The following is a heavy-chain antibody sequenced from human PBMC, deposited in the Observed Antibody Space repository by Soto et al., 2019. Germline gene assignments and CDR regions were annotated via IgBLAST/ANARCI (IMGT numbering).Heavy chain of an antibody. V-gene: IGHV3-33*01. CDR3: ARDFSWLVFDY. Sequence: GGSLRLSCAASGFTFSSYGMHWVRQAPGKGLEWVAVIWYDGSNKYYADSVKGRFTISRDNSKNTLYLQMNSLRAEDTAVYYCARDFSWLVFDYWGQGTLVTVSS. J-gene: IGHJ4*02. CDR2: IWYDGSNK. D-gene: IGHD6-19*01. CDR1: GFTFSSYG.